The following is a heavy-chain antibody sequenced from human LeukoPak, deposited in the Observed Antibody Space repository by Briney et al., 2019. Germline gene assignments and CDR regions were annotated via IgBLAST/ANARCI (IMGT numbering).Heavy chain of an antibody. J-gene: IGHJ3*02. Sequence: SETLSLTCTVSGGSISSGSYYWSWIRQPAGKGLEWIGRIYTSGSTNYNPSLKSRVTISVDTSKNQFSLKLSSVTAADAAVYYCARVPFYDLDGYNMVDIWGQGTMVTVSS. CDR2: IYTSGST. D-gene: IGHD5-24*01. CDR3: ARVPFYDLDGYNMVDI. CDR1: GGSISSGSYY. V-gene: IGHV4-61*02.